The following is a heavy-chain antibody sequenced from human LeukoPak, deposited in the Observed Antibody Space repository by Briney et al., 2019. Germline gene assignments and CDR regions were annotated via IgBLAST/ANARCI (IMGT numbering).Heavy chain of an antibody. CDR3: ARGDCSSTSCYYGY. J-gene: IGHJ4*02. CDR1: GGSISSSSYY. CDR2: IYYSGST. Sequence: SSETLSLTCTVSGGSISSSSYYGGWIRQPPGKGLEWIGSIYYSGSTYYNPSLKSRVTISVDTSNNQFSLKLRSVSAADTAVYYCARGDCSSTSCYYGYWGQGTLVTVSS. V-gene: IGHV4-39*01. D-gene: IGHD2-2*01.